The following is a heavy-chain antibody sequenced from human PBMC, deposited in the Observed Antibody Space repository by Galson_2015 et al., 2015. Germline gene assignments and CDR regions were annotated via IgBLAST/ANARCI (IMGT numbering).Heavy chain of an antibody. Sequence: SLRLSCAASGFIFSSYWMSWVRQAPGKGLEWVANIKQDETEKYYVDSVKGRFTVSRDNAKNSLYLQMNSLRAEDTAVYYCARVRTTGSYYGIDVWGQGTTVTVSS. D-gene: IGHD2-8*02. CDR3: ARVRTTGSYYGIDV. CDR1: GFIFSSYW. V-gene: IGHV3-7*05. CDR2: IKQDETEK. J-gene: IGHJ6*02.